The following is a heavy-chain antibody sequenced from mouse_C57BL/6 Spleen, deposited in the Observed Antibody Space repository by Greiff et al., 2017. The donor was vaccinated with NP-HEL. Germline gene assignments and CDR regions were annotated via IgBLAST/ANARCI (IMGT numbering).Heavy chain of an antibody. CDR1: GYSFTSYY. J-gene: IGHJ2*01. V-gene: IGHV3-8*01. Sequence: DVQLQESGPGLAKPSQTLSLSCSATGYSFTSYYLHWIRQFPGNKLEYIGYISYSGSTYYYPSLKSRISITRDTSKNQYYLQLNSVTTEDTATYYCTRWSYGGSFDDWGQGTTLTVSS. CDR2: ISYSGST. CDR3: TRWSYGGSFDD. D-gene: IGHD1-1*02.